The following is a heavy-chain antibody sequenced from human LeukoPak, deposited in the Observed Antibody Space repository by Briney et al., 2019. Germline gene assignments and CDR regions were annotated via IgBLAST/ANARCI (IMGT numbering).Heavy chain of an antibody. J-gene: IGHJ4*02. V-gene: IGHV1-46*01. Sequence: ASVKVSCKASGYTFTSYYMHWVRQAPGQGLVWMGIINPSGGSTSYAQKFQGRVTMTRDTSTSTVYMELSSLRSEDTAVYYCARASHYDSSGYYYADFDYWGQGTLVTVSS. CDR3: ARASHYDSSGYYYADFDY. CDR1: GYTFTSYY. D-gene: IGHD3-22*01. CDR2: INPSGGST.